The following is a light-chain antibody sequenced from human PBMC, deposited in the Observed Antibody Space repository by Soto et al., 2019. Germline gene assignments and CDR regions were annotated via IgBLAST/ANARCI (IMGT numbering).Light chain of an antibody. Sequence: DIVMTQSPASLAVSLGERATINCKSSQSVLYSSNNKNFLTWFQQKPGQPPKLLIYWASTRDSGVPDRFSGSGSGTDFTLTISSLQAEDVAVYYCQQSYSTPPTFGQGTKVEIK. J-gene: IGKJ1*01. V-gene: IGKV4-1*01. CDR3: QQSYSTPPT. CDR1: QSVLYSSNNKNF. CDR2: WAS.